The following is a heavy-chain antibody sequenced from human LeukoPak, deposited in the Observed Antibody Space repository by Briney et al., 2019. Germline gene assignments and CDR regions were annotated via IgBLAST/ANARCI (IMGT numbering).Heavy chain of an antibody. CDR1: GGTFSSYA. J-gene: IGHJ6*02. CDR3: AREGCFSCWPGGGYYGMDV. D-gene: IGHD2-21*01. Sequence: SVKVSCKASGGTFSSYAISWVRQAPGQGLEWMGGVIPNFGTANYAQKFQGRVTITADESTSTAYMELSSLRSEDTAVYYCAREGCFSCWPGGGYYGMDVWGQGTTVTVSS. V-gene: IGHV1-69*13. CDR2: VIPNFGTA.